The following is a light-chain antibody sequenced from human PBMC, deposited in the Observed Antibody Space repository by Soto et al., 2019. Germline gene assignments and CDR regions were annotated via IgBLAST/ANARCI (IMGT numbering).Light chain of an antibody. CDR3: SSYTSGSTPYV. CDR2: EVS. Sequence: QSALTQPASVSGSPGQSITISCTGTSSDVGGYDYVSWYQHHPGKAPKLMIYEVSNRPSGVSNRFSGSKSGNTASLTISGLQAEHEADYYCSSYTSGSTPYVFGTGTKLTVL. V-gene: IGLV2-14*01. CDR1: SSDVGGYDY. J-gene: IGLJ1*01.